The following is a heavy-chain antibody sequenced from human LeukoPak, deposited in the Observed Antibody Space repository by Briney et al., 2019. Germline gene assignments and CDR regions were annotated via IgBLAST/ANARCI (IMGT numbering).Heavy chain of an antibody. V-gene: IGHV1-8*01. Sequence: ASVKVSCKASGYTFTSYDINWVRQATGQGLEWMGWMNPNSGNTGYAQKFQGRVTMTMNTSISTAYMELSSLRSEDTAVYYCARGWYSSGWYSYWGQGTLVTVSS. CDR1: GYTFTSYD. D-gene: IGHD6-19*01. CDR2: MNPNSGNT. CDR3: ARGWYSSGWYSY. J-gene: IGHJ4*02.